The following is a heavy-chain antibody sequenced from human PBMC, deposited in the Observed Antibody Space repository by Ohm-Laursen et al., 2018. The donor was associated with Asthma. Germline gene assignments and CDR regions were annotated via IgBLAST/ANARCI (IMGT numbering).Heavy chain of an antibody. CDR2: IWYDGSNK. Sequence: SLRLSCAASGFTFSNYGMHWVRQAPGKGLEWVAVIWYDGSNKYYADSVKGRFTISRDNSKNTLYLQMNNLSAEDTAVYYCARVYHGSGSYYTPLDYWGQGTLVTVSS. CDR1: GFTFSNYG. V-gene: IGHV3-33*01. J-gene: IGHJ4*02. D-gene: IGHD3-10*01. CDR3: ARVYHGSGSYYTPLDY.